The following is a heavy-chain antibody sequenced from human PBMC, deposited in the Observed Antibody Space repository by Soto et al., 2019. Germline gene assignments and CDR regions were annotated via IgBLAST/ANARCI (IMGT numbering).Heavy chain of an antibody. CDR2: ISGSGGST. D-gene: IGHD3-9*01. CDR3: AKWGQSWGLTGHRGVDY. V-gene: IGHV3-23*01. Sequence: GGSLRLSCAASGFTFSSYAMSWVRQAPGKGLEWVSAISGSGGSTYYADSVKGRFTISRDNSKNTLYLQMNSLRAEDTAVYYCAKWGQSWGLTGHRGVDYWGQGTLVTVSS. J-gene: IGHJ4*02. CDR1: GFTFSSYA.